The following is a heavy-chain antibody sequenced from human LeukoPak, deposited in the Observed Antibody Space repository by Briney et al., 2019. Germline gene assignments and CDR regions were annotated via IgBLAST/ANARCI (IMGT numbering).Heavy chain of an antibody. CDR2: IYTSGST. Sequence: SETLSLTCTVSGGSLSSGSYYWSWIRQPAGKGLEWIGRIYTSGSTTYNPSLKSRVTISVDTSKHQFSLKLSSVTAADTAVYYCARQLVGTYSSGWYSDYWGQGTLVTVSS. D-gene: IGHD6-19*01. CDR3: ARQLVGTYSSGWYSDY. J-gene: IGHJ4*02. V-gene: IGHV4-61*02. CDR1: GGSLSSGSYY.